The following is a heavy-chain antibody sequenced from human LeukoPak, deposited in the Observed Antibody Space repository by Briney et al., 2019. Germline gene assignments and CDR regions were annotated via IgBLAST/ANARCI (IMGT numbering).Heavy chain of an antibody. CDR1: GGSISSSSYY. CDR2: IYYSGST. D-gene: IGHD6-13*01. CDR3: ASRYSSSWAWGY. Sequence: SETLSLTCTVSGGSISSSSYYWGWIRQPPGTGLEWIGYIYYSGSTYYNPSLKSRVTISVDTSKNQFSLKLSSVTAADTAVYYCASRYSSSWAWGYWGQGTLVTVSS. J-gene: IGHJ4*02. V-gene: IGHV4-39*07.